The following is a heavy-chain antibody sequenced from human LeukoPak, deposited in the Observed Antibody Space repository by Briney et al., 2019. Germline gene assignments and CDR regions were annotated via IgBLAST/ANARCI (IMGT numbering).Heavy chain of an antibody. Sequence: GASVKVSCKASGYTFTGYYMHWVRQAPGQGLEWMGRIDPNNGGTNYAQKFQGRVTMARDTSISAAYMELSRLRSDDTAVYYCARDYNWNYGSPLDYWGQGTLVTVSS. J-gene: IGHJ4*02. CDR1: GYTFTGYY. V-gene: IGHV1-2*02. D-gene: IGHD1-1*01. CDR3: ARDYNWNYGSPLDY. CDR2: IDPNNGGT.